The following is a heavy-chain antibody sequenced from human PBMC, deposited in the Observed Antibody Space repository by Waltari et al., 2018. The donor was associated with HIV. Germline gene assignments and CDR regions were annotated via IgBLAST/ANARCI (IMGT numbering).Heavy chain of an antibody. J-gene: IGHJ4*02. CDR3: ARTFGGDDSNG. CDR2: ISSSGSTI. V-gene: IGHV3-48*03. Sequence: EVQLVDSGGGLVQPGGSLSLSCAASGFTFSSYEMNWVRQAPGKGLEWVSYISSSGSTIYYADSVKGRFTISRDNAKNSLYLQMNSLRAEDTAVYYCARTFGGDDSNGWGQGTLVTVSS. D-gene: IGHD3-22*01. CDR1: GFTFSSYE.